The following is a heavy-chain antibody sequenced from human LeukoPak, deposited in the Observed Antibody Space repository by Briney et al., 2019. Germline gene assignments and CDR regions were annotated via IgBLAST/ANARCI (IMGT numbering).Heavy chain of an antibody. CDR3: ARGRITDGMDV. J-gene: IGHJ6*04. CDR1: GGSISSGGYS. V-gene: IGHV4-30-2*01. Sequence: SETLSLTCAVSGGSISSGGYSWGWVRQPPGRGLEWIGYIYHSGSTYYNPSLKSRVTISVDRSKTQFSLKLSSVTAADTAVYYCARGRITDGMDVWGKGTTVTVSS. CDR2: IYHSGST. D-gene: IGHD2-15*01.